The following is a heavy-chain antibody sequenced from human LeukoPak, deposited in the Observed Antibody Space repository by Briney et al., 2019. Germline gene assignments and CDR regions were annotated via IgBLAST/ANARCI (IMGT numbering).Heavy chain of an antibody. CDR2: IYYSGST. CDR3: ARRNQYYDFWSGYFSYFDY. V-gene: IGHV4-39*01. D-gene: IGHD3-3*01. J-gene: IGHJ4*02. CDR1: GGSISSSSYY. Sequence: PSETLSLTCTVSGGSISSSSYYWGWLRQPPGKGLEWIASIYYSGSTYYNPSLKSRVTISVDTSKNQFSLKLSSVTAADTAVYYCARRNQYYDFWSGYFSYFDYWGQGTLVTVSS.